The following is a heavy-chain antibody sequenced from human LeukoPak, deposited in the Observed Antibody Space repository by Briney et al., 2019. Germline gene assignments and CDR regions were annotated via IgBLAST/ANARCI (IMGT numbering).Heavy chain of an antibody. Sequence: SVKVSCRASGGTFSSYAISWVRQAPGQGLEWMGGIIPIFGTANYAQKFQGRVTITADESTSTAYMELSSLRSEDTAVYYCARSPLGFWSGHFDYWGQGTLVTVSS. J-gene: IGHJ4*02. V-gene: IGHV1-69*01. CDR3: ARSPLGFWSGHFDY. CDR1: GGTFSSYA. CDR2: IIPIFGTA. D-gene: IGHD3-3*01.